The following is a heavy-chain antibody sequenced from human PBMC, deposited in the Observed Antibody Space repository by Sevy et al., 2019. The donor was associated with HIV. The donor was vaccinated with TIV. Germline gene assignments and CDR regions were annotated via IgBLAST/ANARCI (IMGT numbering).Heavy chain of an antibody. D-gene: IGHD3-22*01. CDR3: ARSFYYDSGGYYYSGMDV. V-gene: IGHV3-7*01. CDR2: IKEDGSEN. Sequence: GGSLRLSCAASGFTFSSYWMSWVRQAPGKGLEWVANIKEDGSENYYVDSVKGRFTISRDNAKNSLFLQMNSLRAEDTAVYYCARSFYYDSGGYYYSGMDVWGQGTTVTVSS. J-gene: IGHJ6*02. CDR1: GFTFSSYW.